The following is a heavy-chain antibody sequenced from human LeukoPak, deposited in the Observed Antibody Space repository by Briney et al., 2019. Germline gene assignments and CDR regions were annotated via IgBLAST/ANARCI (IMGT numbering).Heavy chain of an antibody. V-gene: IGHV4-59*08. CDR3: ARLSKDTVVLPAAMAHYFDY. J-gene: IGHJ4*02. Sequence: SETLSLTCTVSGGSISGYYWSWIRQPPGKGLQFIGYIYYSGSTNYNPSLESRVTISVDTSKNQFSLKLRSVTAADTAMYYCARLSKDTVVLPAAMAHYFDYWGQGTLVTVSS. D-gene: IGHD2-2*01. CDR2: IYYSGST. CDR1: GGSISGYY.